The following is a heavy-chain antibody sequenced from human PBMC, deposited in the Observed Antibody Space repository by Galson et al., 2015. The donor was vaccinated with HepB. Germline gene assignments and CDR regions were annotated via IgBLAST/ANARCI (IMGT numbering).Heavy chain of an antibody. CDR1: GFIFSSYW. D-gene: IGHD4-23*01. V-gene: IGHV3-7*01. J-gene: IGHJ4*02. Sequence: SLRLSCAASGFIFSSYWMSWVRQAPGKGLEWVANIKHDGSEKYFVDSVKGRFTISRDNAENSVYLQMNSLRAEDTAVYYCARDRAVVTLGAFDYWGQGTLVTVSS. CDR3: ARDRAVVTLGAFDY. CDR2: IKHDGSEK.